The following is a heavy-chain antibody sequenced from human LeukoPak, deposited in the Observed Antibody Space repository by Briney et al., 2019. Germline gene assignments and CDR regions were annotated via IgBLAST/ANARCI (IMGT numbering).Heavy chain of an antibody. D-gene: IGHD6-13*01. CDR2: KSYDGSNK. Sequence: PGGSLRLSCAASGFTFSNYGMHWVRQAPGKGLEGVADKSYDGSNKYYADSVKGRFTISRDNSKNTLSLQMNSLRAEDTAVYYCAKDQGYSSSWVNWLDPWGQGTLVTVSS. CDR1: GFTFSNYG. CDR3: AKDQGYSSSWVNWLDP. J-gene: IGHJ5*02. V-gene: IGHV3-30*18.